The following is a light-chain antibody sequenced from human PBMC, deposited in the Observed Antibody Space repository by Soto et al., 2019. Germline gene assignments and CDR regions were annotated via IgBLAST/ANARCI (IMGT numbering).Light chain of an antibody. CDR1: QGISTY. CDR3: QQYDTYWT. CDR2: AAS. V-gene: IGKV1-27*01. Sequence: DIQMTQSPSSLSASVGDRVTITCRASQGISTYLAWYQQRPGEVPKLLIYAASTLQSGVSSRFRGSGSGTQFTLTISSLQPDDIATYYCQQYDTYWTFGQGTKVDIK. J-gene: IGKJ1*01.